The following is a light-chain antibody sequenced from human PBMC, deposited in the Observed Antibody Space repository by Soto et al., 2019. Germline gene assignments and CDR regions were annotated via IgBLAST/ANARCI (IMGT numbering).Light chain of an antibody. J-gene: IGKJ2*01. CDR2: AAS. Sequence: DIQMTQSPSSLSASVGDRVTITCRASQSISSYLYWYQQKPGKAPKLLIYAASSLQSGVPSRFSGGGSGTDCTLTISSLQPEDFATYYCQQSYSILYTFGQGTKLEIK. CDR1: QSISSY. V-gene: IGKV1-39*01. CDR3: QQSYSILYT.